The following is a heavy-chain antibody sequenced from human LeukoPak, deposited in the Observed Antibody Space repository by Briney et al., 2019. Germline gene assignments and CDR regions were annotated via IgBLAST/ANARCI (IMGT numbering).Heavy chain of an antibody. CDR1: GGSFRGYY. Sequence: SETLSLTCAVYGGSFRGYYWSWIRQPPGKGLEWIGEINHSGSTNYNPSLKSRVTISVDTSKNQFSLKLSSVTAADTAVYYCAYTVVANGFDPWGQGTLVTVSS. CDR2: INHSGST. V-gene: IGHV4-34*01. J-gene: IGHJ5*02. D-gene: IGHD4-23*01. CDR3: AYTVVANGFDP.